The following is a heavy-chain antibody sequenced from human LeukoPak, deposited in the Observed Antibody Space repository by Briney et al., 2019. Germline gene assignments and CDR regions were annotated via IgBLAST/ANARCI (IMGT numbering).Heavy chain of an antibody. CDR3: AAEGDGYILFDY. J-gene: IGHJ4*02. V-gene: IGHV3-30*03. Sequence: PGRSLRLSCAAPGFTFSSYGMHWVRQAPGKGLEWVAVISYDGSNKYYADSVKGRFTISRDNSKNTLYLQMNSLRVEDTAVYYCAAEGDGYILFDYWGQGTLVTVSS. CDR1: GFTFSSYG. CDR2: ISYDGSNK. D-gene: IGHD5-24*01.